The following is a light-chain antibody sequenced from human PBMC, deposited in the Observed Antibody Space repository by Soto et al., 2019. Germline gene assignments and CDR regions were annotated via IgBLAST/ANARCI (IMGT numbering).Light chain of an antibody. CDR3: ATWEDALNADV. CDR2: SNH. Sequence: QSVLTQPPSASGTPGQRVTFSCSGTRPNIGSNTVNWYQQLPGTAPQLHIYSNHQRPSGVPDRFSGSKSYTSASLAISGLHSEDEADYYCATWEDALNADVFGPGTKLTVL. V-gene: IGLV1-44*01. J-gene: IGLJ1*01. CDR1: RPNIGSNT.